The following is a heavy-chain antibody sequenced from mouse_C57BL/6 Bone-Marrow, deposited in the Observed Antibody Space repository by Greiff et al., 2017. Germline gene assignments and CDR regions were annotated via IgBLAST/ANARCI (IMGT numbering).Heavy chain of an antibody. J-gene: IGHJ3*01. V-gene: IGHV1-82*01. Sequence: VQLVESGPELVKPGASVKISCKASGYAFSSSWMNWVKQRPGKGLEWIGRIYPGGGDTNYNGKFKGKDTLTADKSSSTAYMQLSSLTSEDSAVYFCARVPLRWFAYWGQGTLVTVSA. CDR3: ARVPLRWFAY. D-gene: IGHD1-1*01. CDR2: IYPGGGDT. CDR1: GYAFSSSW.